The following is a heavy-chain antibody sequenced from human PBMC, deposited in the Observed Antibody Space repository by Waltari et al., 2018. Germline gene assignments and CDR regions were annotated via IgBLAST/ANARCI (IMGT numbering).Heavy chain of an antibody. CDR1: GGSISSSSYY. Sequence: QVQLQESGPGLVKPSETLSLTCTVSGGSISSSSYYWGWIRQPPGKGLEWIGSIYYSGGTYYNPSLKSRVTISVDTSKNQFSLKLSSVTAADTAVYYCARGHFRFTNHLTNRRGSGGAFDIWGQGTMVTVSS. J-gene: IGHJ3*02. D-gene: IGHD2-8*02. CDR2: IYYSGGT. CDR3: ARGHFRFTNHLTNRRGSGGAFDI. V-gene: IGHV4-39*07.